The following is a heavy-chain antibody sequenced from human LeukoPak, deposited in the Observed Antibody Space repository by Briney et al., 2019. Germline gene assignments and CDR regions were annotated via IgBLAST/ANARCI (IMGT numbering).Heavy chain of an antibody. D-gene: IGHD2-2*01. J-gene: IGHJ4*02. Sequence: ASVKVSCKASGYTFTNLGITWVRQAPGQGLEWMGWTSAYNGNTDYTQKFQGRATMTTDTSASTAYMELRSLRSDDTAVYYCARDRCSGSSCYFDYWGQGTLVTVSS. CDR1: GYTFTNLG. CDR2: TSAYNGNT. CDR3: ARDRCSGSSCYFDY. V-gene: IGHV1-18*01.